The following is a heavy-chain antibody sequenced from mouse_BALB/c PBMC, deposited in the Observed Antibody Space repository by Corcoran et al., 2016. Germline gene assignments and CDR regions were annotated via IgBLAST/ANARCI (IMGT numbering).Heavy chain of an antibody. CDR2: IDPANGST. J-gene: IGHJ2*01. V-gene: IGHV14-3*02. CDR3: GRSREGNYVVY. Sequence: EVQLQQSGAELVKPGASVKLSCTASGFNIKVTYMHWVKQRPEQGLEWIGRIDPANGSTKSDPKFQGKATMTADTSSNTVYLQLSSLTSEATAVYYCGRSREGNYVVYWGQGTTLTVSS. D-gene: IGHD2-1*01. CDR1: GFNIKVTY.